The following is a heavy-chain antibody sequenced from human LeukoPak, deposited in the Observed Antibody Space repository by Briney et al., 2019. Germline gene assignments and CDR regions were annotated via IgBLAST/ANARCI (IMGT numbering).Heavy chain of an antibody. V-gene: IGHV1-2*02. Sequence: ASVKVSFKTSGYTFTGFYLHWVRQAPGHGLEWLGWINPNSGGTHSAQKFQGRVTMTGDTSISTAYMELTRLTSDDTAVYYCTRDLLGFATTPLSDWGQGTLVSVS. J-gene: IGHJ4*02. CDR3: TRDLLGFATTPLSD. CDR1: GYTFTGFY. D-gene: IGHD4-17*01. CDR2: INPNSGGT.